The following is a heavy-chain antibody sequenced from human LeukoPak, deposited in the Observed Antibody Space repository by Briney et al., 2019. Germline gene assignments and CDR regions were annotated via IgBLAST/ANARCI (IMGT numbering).Heavy chain of an antibody. D-gene: IGHD3-22*01. V-gene: IGHV1-8*01. CDR3: ARGYYDSSGYRYPD. CDR2: MNPNSGNT. Sequence: ASVTVSCKASGYTFTSYDINWVRQAPGQGLEWMGWMNPNSGNTGYAQKFQGRVTMTRNTSISTAYMELSSVRSEDTAVYYCARGYYDSSGYRYPDWGQGTLVTVSS. J-gene: IGHJ4*02. CDR1: GYTFTSYD.